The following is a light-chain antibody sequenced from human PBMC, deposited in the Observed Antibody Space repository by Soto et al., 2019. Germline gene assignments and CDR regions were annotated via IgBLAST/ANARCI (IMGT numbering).Light chain of an antibody. CDR2: DAS. CDR3: QQFKSYPLT. Sequence: AIPLTQSPSSLPASVGDRVIITCRASQGISSALAWYQQKPGTAPKLLIYDASSLQSGVPSRFSGSGSGTDFTLTISSLQPEDFATYYCQQFKSYPLTFGGGTKVDIK. V-gene: IGKV1-13*02. J-gene: IGKJ4*01. CDR1: QGISSA.